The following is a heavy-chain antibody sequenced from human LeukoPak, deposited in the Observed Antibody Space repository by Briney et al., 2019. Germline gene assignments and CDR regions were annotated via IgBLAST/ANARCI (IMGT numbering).Heavy chain of an antibody. D-gene: IGHD6-13*01. CDR1: GGSISSYY. CDR3: ARRGGYRAYYYGMDV. V-gene: IGHV4-59*08. J-gene: IGHJ6*02. Sequence: SETLSLTCTVSGGSISSYYWGWIRQPPGKGLEWIGYIYYSGSTNYNPSLKSRVTISVDTSKNQFSLKLSSVTAADTAVYYCARRGGYRAYYYGMDVWGQGTTVTVSS. CDR2: IYYSGST.